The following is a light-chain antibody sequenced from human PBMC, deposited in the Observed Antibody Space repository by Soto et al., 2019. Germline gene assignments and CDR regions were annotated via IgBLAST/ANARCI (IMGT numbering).Light chain of an antibody. CDR3: QLYGASTKT. Sequence: NILTQSPGTPSLSPGERATLTCRASQTVSTNYLAWYQQKPGQAPRLLIFDASTRETGIPDRFTGSGAGTECTLAISRLEHEDFSVYYCQLYGASTKTFGQGTKVDIK. CDR1: QTVSTNY. J-gene: IGKJ1*01. V-gene: IGKV3-20*01. CDR2: DAS.